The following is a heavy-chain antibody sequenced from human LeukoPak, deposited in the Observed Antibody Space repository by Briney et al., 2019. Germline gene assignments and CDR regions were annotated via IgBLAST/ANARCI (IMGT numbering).Heavy chain of an antibody. CDR3: ARSRGVGARIRYVFDI. CDR1: GFTFSSYG. Sequence: GGSLRLSCAASGFTFSSYGMHWVRQAPGKGLEWVAVIWYDGSNKYYADSVKGRFTISRDNSKNTLYLQMNSLRAEDTAVYYCARSRGVGARIRYVFDIWGQGTMVTVSS. J-gene: IGHJ3*02. V-gene: IGHV3-33*01. CDR2: IWYDGSNK. D-gene: IGHD1-26*01.